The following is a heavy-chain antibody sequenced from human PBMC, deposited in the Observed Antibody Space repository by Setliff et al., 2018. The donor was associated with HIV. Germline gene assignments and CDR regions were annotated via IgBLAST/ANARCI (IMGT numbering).Heavy chain of an antibody. D-gene: IGHD7-27*01. Sequence: ASVKVSCKASGYTFTDFYIHWVRQAPGQGLEWIGRINPKSGVADYLKKFQGRVTMTTDTSTNTAHMELIRPRFDDTAVYYCARDKTGDLWYFDSWGQGTLVTVS. CDR1: GYTFTDFY. V-gene: IGHV1-2*06. CDR2: INPKSGVA. J-gene: IGHJ4*02. CDR3: ARDKTGDLWYFDS.